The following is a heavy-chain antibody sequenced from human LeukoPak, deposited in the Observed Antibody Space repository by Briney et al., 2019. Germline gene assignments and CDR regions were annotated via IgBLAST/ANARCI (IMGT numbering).Heavy chain of an antibody. D-gene: IGHD4-17*01. CDR2: VKQDGSEK. CDR3: ARDSYGDLDY. J-gene: IGHJ4*02. Sequence: PGGSLRLSCSASGFTFSSYWVTWVRQAPGKGLEWVANVKQDGSEKNYVDSVKGRFTISRDNAKNSLYLQMNSLRAEDTAVYYCARDSYGDLDYWGQGTLVTVSS. V-gene: IGHV3-7*01. CDR1: GFTFSSYW.